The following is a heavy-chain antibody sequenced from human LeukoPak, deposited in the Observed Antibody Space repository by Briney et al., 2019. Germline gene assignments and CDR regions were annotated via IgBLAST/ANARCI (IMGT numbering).Heavy chain of an antibody. CDR1: GFTFSSYS. D-gene: IGHD1-26*01. CDR2: ISTSSSYI. CDR3: ARNGIVGAGYYFDY. J-gene: IGHJ4*02. Sequence: PGGSLRLSCAASGFTFSSYSMNWVRQAPGKGLEWVSCISTSSSYIYYADSVKGRFTISRDNAKNSLYLQMNSLRPEDAAVYYCARNGIVGAGYYFDYWGQGTLVTVSS. V-gene: IGHV3-21*01.